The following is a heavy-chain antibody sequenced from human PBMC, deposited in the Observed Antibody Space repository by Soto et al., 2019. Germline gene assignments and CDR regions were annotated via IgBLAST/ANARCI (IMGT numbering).Heavy chain of an antibody. CDR1: GGSVSSGSYY. CDR2: MYYSGST. D-gene: IGHD1-1*01. CDR3: ARERTGDPTFFDY. Sequence: QVQLQESGPGLVKPSETLSLTCTVSGGSVSSGSYYWSWIRQPPGKGLEWIGYMYYSGSTDYNPSLKSRVTISLDTSKNQFSLKLSSVTAADTAVYYCARERTGDPTFFDYWGQGTLVTVSS. V-gene: IGHV4-61*01. J-gene: IGHJ4*02.